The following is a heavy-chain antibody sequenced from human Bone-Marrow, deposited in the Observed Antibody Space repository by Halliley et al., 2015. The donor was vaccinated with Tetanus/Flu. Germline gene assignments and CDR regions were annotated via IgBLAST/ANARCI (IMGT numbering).Heavy chain of an antibody. D-gene: IGHD2-21*01. V-gene: IGHV4-31*03. CDR3: ARSSLFVQERVYFFDY. CDR2: IYYSGTT. J-gene: IGHJ4*02. CDR1: GVIIRSGGYY. Sequence: TLSLTCTVSGVIIRSGGYYWSWIRQHPGKNLEWIGYIYYSGTTYYNASLKSRVTISVDTSKNQFSLKLRSVTAADTAVYYCARSSLFVQERVYFFDYWGQGTLVTFSS.